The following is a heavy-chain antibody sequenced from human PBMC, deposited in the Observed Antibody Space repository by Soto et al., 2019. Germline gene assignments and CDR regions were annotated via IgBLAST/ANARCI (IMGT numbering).Heavy chain of an antibody. CDR1: GFTFSSYA. D-gene: IGHD1-26*01. J-gene: IGHJ6*02. Sequence: TGGSLRLSCAASGFTFSSYAMHWVRQAPGKGLEWVAVISYDGSNKYYADSVKGRFTISRDNSKNTLYLQMNSLRAEDTAVYYCARDIVETTPYYCGMDVWGQGTTVTVSS. CDR3: ARDIVETTPYYCGMDV. CDR2: ISYDGSNK. V-gene: IGHV3-30-3*01.